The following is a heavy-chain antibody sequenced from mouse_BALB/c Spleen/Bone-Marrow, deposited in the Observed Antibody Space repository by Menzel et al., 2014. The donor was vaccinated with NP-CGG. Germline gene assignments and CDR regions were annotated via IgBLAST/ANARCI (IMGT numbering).Heavy chain of an antibody. CDR3: ARCLTGTSAMDY. CDR2: INPGSGGT. J-gene: IGHJ4*01. D-gene: IGHD4-1*01. Sequence: VMLVESGAELVRPGTSVKESCKASGYAFTNYLIEWVKQRPGQGLEWIGVINPGSGGTNYNEKFKAKATLTADKSSSTAYMQLSSLTSDDSAVYFCARCLTGTSAMDYWGQGTSVTVSS. V-gene: IGHV1-54*01. CDR1: GYAFTNYL.